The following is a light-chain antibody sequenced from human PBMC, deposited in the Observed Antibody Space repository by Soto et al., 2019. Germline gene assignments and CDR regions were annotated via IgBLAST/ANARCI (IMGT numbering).Light chain of an antibody. CDR3: NAQAENGKHV. J-gene: IGLJ1*01. CDR1: SNDVGHSSF. CDR2: EVS. V-gene: IGLV2-8*01. Sequence: QSALTQPPSASGSPGQSVTISCTGNSNDVGHSSFISWYQQHPGKGPKLIIYEVSKRPSGVPDRLSGSKSGNTASLSVSGLQDEYEADYCCNAQAENGKHVFGTGTKLTVL.